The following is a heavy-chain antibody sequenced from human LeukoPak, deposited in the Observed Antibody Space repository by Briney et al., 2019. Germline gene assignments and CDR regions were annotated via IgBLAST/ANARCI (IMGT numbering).Heavy chain of an antibody. D-gene: IGHD6-13*01. CDR1: GYDFANSW. V-gene: IGHV5-51*01. J-gene: IGHJ4*02. CDR3: ARHSAAAGDY. CDR2: IYPGDSDT. Sequence: GESLKISCKASGYDFANSWIGWVRQMPGKGLEWMGIIYPGDSDTRYSPSFQGQVTISADKSISTAYLQWSSLKASDTAMYYCARHSAAAGDYWGQGTLVTVSS.